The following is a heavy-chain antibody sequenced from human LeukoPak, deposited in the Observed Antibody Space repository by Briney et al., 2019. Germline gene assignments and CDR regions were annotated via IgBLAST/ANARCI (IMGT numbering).Heavy chain of an antibody. CDR2: IYYSGST. J-gene: IGHJ4*02. Sequence: PSETLSLTCTVSGGSISSGDYYWSWIRQPPGKGLEWIGYIYYSGSTYYNPSLKSRVTISVDTSKNQFSLKLSSVTAADTAVYYCARAGEGYCSSTSCYTGGFDYWGQGTLSPSPQ. CDR1: GGSISSGDYY. V-gene: IGHV4-30-4*01. CDR3: ARAGEGYCSSTSCYTGGFDY. D-gene: IGHD2-2*02.